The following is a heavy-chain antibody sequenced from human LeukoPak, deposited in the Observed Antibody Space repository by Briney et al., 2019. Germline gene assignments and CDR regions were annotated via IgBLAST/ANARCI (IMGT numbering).Heavy chain of an antibody. D-gene: IGHD3-16*01. J-gene: IGHJ4*02. CDR2: IDSSSRII. Sequence: GGSLRLSCAASGFTLSSYSMNWVRQAPGKRLEWVSFIDSSSRIIFYAESVKGRFTISRDNAKNSLFLQMNSLRAEDTAVYYCARRVPNQVITDYFDYWGQGTLVTVSS. CDR1: GFTLSSYS. CDR3: ARRVPNQVITDYFDY. V-gene: IGHV3-48*04.